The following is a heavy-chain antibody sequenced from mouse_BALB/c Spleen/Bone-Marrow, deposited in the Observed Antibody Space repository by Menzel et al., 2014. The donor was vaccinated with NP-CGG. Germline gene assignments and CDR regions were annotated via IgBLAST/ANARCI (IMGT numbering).Heavy chain of an antibody. Sequence: QVQLKQSGPGLVQPSQSLSITCTVSGFSLTKHGVHWIRQSPGKGLEWLGVIWGGGSKDYNAAFISRLSISKDNSKSQVVFKMNSLEVNDRAMYYCARGNYGAWFTHWGQGTLVTVSA. V-gene: IGHV2-2*02. CDR3: ARGNYGAWFTH. CDR1: GFSLTKHG. J-gene: IGHJ3*01. D-gene: IGHD2-1*01. CDR2: IWGGGSK.